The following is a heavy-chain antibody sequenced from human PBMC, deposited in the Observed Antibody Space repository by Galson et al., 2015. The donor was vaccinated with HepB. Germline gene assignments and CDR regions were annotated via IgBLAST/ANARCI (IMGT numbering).Heavy chain of an antibody. Sequence: SLRLSCAASGFTFSRYWMSWVRQAPGKGLEWVANIKQDGSEKYYVDSVKGRFTISRDNAKNSLYLQMNSLRAEDTAVYYCARDFPHYDFWSGYPKGEYYFDYWGQGTLVTVSS. CDR3: ARDFPHYDFWSGYPKGEYYFDY. V-gene: IGHV3-7*05. CDR1: GFTFSRYW. CDR2: IKQDGSEK. J-gene: IGHJ4*02. D-gene: IGHD3-3*01.